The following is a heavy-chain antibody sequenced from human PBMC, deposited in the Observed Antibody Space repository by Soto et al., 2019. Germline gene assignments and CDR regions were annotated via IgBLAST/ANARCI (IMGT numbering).Heavy chain of an antibody. CDR2: IYYSGST. V-gene: IGHV4-39*01. CDR1: GGSISSSSYY. CDR3: ARHEGSITIFGVVPPYYYMDV. J-gene: IGHJ6*03. D-gene: IGHD3-3*01. Sequence: SETLSLTCTVSGGSISSSSYYWGWIRQPPGKGLEWIGSIYYSGSTYYNPSLKSRVTISVDTSKNQFSLKLSSVTAADTAVYYCARHEGSITIFGVVPPYYYMDVWGKGTTVTVSS.